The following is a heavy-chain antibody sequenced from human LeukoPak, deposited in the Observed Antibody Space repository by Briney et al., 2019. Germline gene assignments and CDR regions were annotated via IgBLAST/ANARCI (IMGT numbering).Heavy chain of an antibody. D-gene: IGHD2-2*02. CDR2: IRYDGTDK. CDR3: ARLGYCSSTSCYTGLDY. J-gene: IGHJ4*02. CDR1: GFTFSNFG. V-gene: IGHV3-30*02. Sequence: GGSLRLSCAASGFTFSNFGMHWVRQAPGKGLEWVAFIRYDGTDKYYTDSVKGRFTISRDNSRNTLYLQMNSLRAEDTAVYYCARLGYCSSTSCYTGLDYWGQGTLVTVSS.